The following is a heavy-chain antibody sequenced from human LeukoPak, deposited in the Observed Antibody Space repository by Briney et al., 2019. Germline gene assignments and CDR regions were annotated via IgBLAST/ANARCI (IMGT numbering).Heavy chain of an antibody. Sequence: PGGSLRLSCAASGFTFSSYEMNWVRQAPGKGLEWVSYISSSGSTIYYADSVKGRFTISRDDAKNSLYLQMNSLRAEDTAVYYCARAGLYYYDSSGHPPYYYYMDVWGKGTTVTVSS. V-gene: IGHV3-48*03. CDR2: ISSSGSTI. CDR3: ARAGLYYYDSSGHPPYYYYMDV. J-gene: IGHJ6*03. CDR1: GFTFSSYE. D-gene: IGHD3-22*01.